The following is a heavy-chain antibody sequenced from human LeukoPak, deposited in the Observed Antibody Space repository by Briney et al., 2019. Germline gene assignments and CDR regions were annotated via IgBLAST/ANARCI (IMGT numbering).Heavy chain of an antibody. CDR3: ARGYCSGGSCYLMDY. CDR1: GYTFTGNY. V-gene: IGHV1-2*02. D-gene: IGHD2-15*01. J-gene: IGHJ4*02. Sequence: ASVKVSCKASGYTFTGNYMHWVRQAPGQGLEWMGWINPNSGDTNYAQKFQGRVTMTRDTSISTAYMELSRLRSDDTAVYYCARGYCSGGSCYLMDYWGQGTLVTVSS. CDR2: INPNSGDT.